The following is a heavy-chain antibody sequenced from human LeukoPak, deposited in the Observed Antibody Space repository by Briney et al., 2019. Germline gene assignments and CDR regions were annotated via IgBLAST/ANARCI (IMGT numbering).Heavy chain of an antibody. Sequence: SETLSLTCTVSGASISSGDYLWSWIRQPPGMGLEWIGNIYYSGSTNYNASLKSRVTISVDTSKNQFSLKLSSVTAADTAVYYCASYSSLVGYYFDYWGQGTLVTVSS. J-gene: IGHJ4*02. CDR3: ASYSSLVGYYFDY. V-gene: IGHV4-30-4*01. D-gene: IGHD6-13*01. CDR2: IYYSGST. CDR1: GASISSGDYL.